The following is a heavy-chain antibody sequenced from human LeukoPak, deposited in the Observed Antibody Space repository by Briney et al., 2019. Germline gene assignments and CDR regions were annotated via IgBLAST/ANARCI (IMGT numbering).Heavy chain of an antibody. V-gene: IGHV1-2*02. Sequence: ASVTVSCKASGYTFTGYYMHWVRQAPGQGLEWMGWINPNSGGTNYAQKFQGRVTMTRDTSISTAYMELSRLRSDDTAVYYCARDSSSSVGWFDPWGQGTLVTVSS. J-gene: IGHJ5*02. CDR3: ARDSSSSVGWFDP. D-gene: IGHD6-6*01. CDR2: INPNSGGT. CDR1: GYTFTGYY.